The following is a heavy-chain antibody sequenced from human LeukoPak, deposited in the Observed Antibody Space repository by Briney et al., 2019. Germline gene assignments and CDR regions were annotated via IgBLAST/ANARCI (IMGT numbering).Heavy chain of an antibody. Sequence: ASVKVSCKASGYTFTSYGISWVRQAPGQGLEWMGWISAYNGNTNYAQKLQGRVTMTTDTSTSTAYMELRSLRSDDTAVDYCSRSGVPIFGVVILPFDYWSQGTLVTVSS. CDR1: GYTFTSYG. J-gene: IGHJ4*02. CDR2: ISAYNGNT. D-gene: IGHD3-3*01. V-gene: IGHV1-18*01. CDR3: SRSGVPIFGVVILPFDY.